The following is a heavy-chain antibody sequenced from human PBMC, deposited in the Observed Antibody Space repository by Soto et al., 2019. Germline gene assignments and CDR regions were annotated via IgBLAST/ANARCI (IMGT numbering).Heavy chain of an antibody. CDR3: AFLLGTNTTCFFES. Sequence: QVQLVQSGAEVKKPGSSVKVSCKASGGTCRNYAISWVRQAIRLFGSANYAQKFQGRVTNTADESTTTDDMELRSLTSDDTAVFYCAFLLGTNTTCFFESWGQGTRVTVSS. D-gene: IGHD2-2*01. J-gene: IGHJ4*02. CDR2: IRLFGSA. V-gene: IGHV1-69*01. CDR1: GGTCRNYA.